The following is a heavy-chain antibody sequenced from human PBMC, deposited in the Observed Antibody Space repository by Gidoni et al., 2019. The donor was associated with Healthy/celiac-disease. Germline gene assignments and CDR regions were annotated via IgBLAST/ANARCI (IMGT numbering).Heavy chain of an antibody. CDR3: AKDPDSRGSYGY. CDR2: ISGSGGST. J-gene: IGHJ4*02. Sequence: EVQLLESAGGLVQPGGSLRLSCAASGFTFSSYAMSWVRQAPGKGLEWVSAISGSGGSTYYADSVKGRFTISRDNSKNTLYLQMNSLRAEDTAVYYCAKDPDSRGSYGYWGQGTLVTVSS. D-gene: IGHD1-26*01. V-gene: IGHV3-23*01. CDR1: GFTFSSYA.